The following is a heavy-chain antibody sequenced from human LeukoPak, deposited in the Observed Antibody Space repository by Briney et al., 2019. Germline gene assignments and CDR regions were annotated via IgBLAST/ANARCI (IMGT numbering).Heavy chain of an antibody. J-gene: IGHJ5*02. Sequence: SETLSLTCTVSGGSISSYYWSWIRQPAGKGLEWIGRIYTSGSTNYNPSLKSRVTISVDTSKNQFSLKLSSVTAADTAVYYCARDPRRDGYSRWFDPWGQGTLVTVSS. D-gene: IGHD5-24*01. CDR2: IYTSGST. CDR3: ARDPRRDGYSRWFDP. CDR1: GGSISSYY. V-gene: IGHV4-4*07.